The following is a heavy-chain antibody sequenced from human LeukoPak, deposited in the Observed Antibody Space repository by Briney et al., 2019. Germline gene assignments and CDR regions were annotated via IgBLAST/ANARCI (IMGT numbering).Heavy chain of an antibody. J-gene: IGHJ6*02. CDR2: ISSSSSYI. D-gene: IGHD3-10*01. CDR1: GFTFSSYG. V-gene: IGHV3-21*04. CDR3: AKDPMVRGVTLYYYYGMDV. Sequence: KTGGSLRLSCAASGFTFSSYGMNWVRQAPGKGLEWVSSISSSSSYIYYADSLKGRFTISRDNSKNTLYLQMNSLRAEDTAVYYCAKDPMVRGVTLYYYYGMDVWGQGTTVTVSS.